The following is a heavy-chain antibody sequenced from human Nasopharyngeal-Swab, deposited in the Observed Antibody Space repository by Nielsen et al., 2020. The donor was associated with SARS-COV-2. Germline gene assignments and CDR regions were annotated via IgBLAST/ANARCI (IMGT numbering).Heavy chain of an antibody. J-gene: IGHJ4*02. Sequence: GESLKISCAASGFTFSSYAMHWVRQAPGKGLEWVAVISYDGSNKYYADSVKGRFTISRDNAKNSLYLQMNSLRPEDTALYYCAKAFPTDYWGQGTLVTVSS. CDR3: AKAFPTDY. V-gene: IGHV3-30*04. CDR2: ISYDGSNK. CDR1: GFTFSSYA.